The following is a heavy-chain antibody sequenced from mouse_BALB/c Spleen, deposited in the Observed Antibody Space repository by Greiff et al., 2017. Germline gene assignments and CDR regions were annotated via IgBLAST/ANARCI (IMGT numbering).Heavy chain of an antibody. V-gene: IGHV3-6*02. CDR1: GYSITSGYY. CDR3: ARGGGLYAMDY. Sequence: DVKLQGSGPGLVKPSQSLSLTCSVTGYSITSGYYWNWIRQFPGNKLEWMGYISYDGSNNYNPSLKNRISITRDTSKNQFFLKLNSVTTEDTATYYCARGGGLYAMDYWGQGTSVTVSS. CDR2: ISYDGSN. J-gene: IGHJ4*01.